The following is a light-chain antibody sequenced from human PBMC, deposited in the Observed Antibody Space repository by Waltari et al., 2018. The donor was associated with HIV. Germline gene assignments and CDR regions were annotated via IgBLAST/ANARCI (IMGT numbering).Light chain of an antibody. CDR3: QQRSNWPPVT. J-gene: IGKJ4*01. V-gene: IGKV3-11*01. CDR2: EAS. CDR1: QSVSTY. Sequence: EIVLTQSPATLSLSPGERATLSCRASQSVSTYLACYQQKPGQAPRLLIYEASNRATGIPARFSGSGTGTDFTLTISSLEPEEFAIYYCQQRSNWPPVTFGGGTKVEIK.